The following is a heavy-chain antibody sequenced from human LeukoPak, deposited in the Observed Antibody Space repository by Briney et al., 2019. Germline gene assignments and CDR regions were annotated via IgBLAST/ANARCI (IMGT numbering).Heavy chain of an antibody. CDR2: ISGTGSTR. Sequence: PGGSLRPSCSASGFTFSSYEMNWVRQASGKGLEWVSYISGTGSTRYYADSVKGRFTISRDNAKNSLYLQMNSLRAEDTALYYCARVEQQLVRGCWGQGTLVTVSS. J-gene: IGHJ4*02. V-gene: IGHV3-48*03. CDR1: GFTFSSYE. D-gene: IGHD6-13*01. CDR3: ARVEQQLVRGC.